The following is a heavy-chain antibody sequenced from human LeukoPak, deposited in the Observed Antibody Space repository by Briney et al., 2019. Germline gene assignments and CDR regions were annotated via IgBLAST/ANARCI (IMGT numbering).Heavy chain of an antibody. CDR2: IYPGDSDT. CDR1: GYSFTSYW. Sequence: GESLQISSQGSGYSFTSYWIVWLRQLPRKGREWMGTIYPGDSDTRYSPSFQGQVTISADKSISTAYLQWSSLKASDTAMYYCARQGSTSGGVDYWGQGTLVTVSS. V-gene: IGHV5-51*01. CDR3: ARQGSTSGGVDY. D-gene: IGHD2-2*01. J-gene: IGHJ4*02.